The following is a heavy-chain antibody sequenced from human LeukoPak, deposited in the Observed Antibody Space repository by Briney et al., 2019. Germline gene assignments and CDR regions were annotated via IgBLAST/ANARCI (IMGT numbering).Heavy chain of an antibody. D-gene: IGHD3-22*01. CDR2: IYTRGST. V-gene: IGHV4-61*09. CDR3: ARRHYYDSRGAFDI. Sequence: PSETLSLTCTASGGSINSGSYYWNWIRQPAGKGQEWIGHIYTRGSTNYNPSRKSRGTVSVDTSKNQFSLKLSSVTAADTAVYYWARRHYYDSRGAFDIWGQGTMVTVSS. CDR1: GGSINSGSYY. J-gene: IGHJ3*02.